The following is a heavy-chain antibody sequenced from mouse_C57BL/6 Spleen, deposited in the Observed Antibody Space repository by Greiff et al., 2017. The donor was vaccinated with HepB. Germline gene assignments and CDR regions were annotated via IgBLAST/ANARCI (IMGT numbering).Heavy chain of an antibody. Sequence: EVKLVESGPVLVKPGASVKMSCKASGYTFTDYYMNWVKQSHGKSLEWIGVINPYNGGTSYNQKFKGKATLTVDKSSSTAYMELNSLTSEDSAVYYCARINYGNPFDYWGQGTTLTVSS. J-gene: IGHJ2*01. D-gene: IGHD2-1*01. CDR3: ARINYGNPFDY. CDR2: INPYNGGT. CDR1: GYTFTDYY. V-gene: IGHV1-19*01.